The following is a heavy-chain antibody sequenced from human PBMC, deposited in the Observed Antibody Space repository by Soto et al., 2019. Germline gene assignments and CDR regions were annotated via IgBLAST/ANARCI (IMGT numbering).Heavy chain of an antibody. Sequence: VGSLRLSCVGSGFSFRDHSMNWVRQPPGKGLQWISYISSSSENIYYADSVKGRFTVSRDNAKNTLFLQMNSLRDDDSAIYYCARLPKGSVVTGWGQGSLVTVSS. CDR2: ISSSSENI. J-gene: IGHJ4*01. CDR3: ARLPKGSVVTG. CDR1: GFSFRDHS. V-gene: IGHV3-48*02. D-gene: IGHD2-21*02.